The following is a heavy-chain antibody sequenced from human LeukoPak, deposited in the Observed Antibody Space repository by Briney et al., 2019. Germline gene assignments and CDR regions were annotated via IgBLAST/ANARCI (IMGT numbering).Heavy chain of an antibody. J-gene: IGHJ4*02. CDR2: IKPNSGGT. CDR1: GFTFTGYY. D-gene: IGHD6-6*01. CDR3: ARPAASSVY. Sequence: ASVKVSCKASGFTFTGYYMHSVRRAPGQGLGWVGWIKPNSGGTNYAQKFQGRVTMTRDTSISTAYMELSRLRSDDTAVYYCARPAASSVYWGQGTLVTVSS. V-gene: IGHV1-2*02.